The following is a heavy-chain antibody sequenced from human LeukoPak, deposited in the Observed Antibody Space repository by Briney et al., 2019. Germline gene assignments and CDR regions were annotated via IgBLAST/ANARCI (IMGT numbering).Heavy chain of an antibody. J-gene: IGHJ4*02. D-gene: IGHD6-13*01. V-gene: IGHV3-33*08. Sequence: PGGSLRLSCAASGFTFTSYGMHWVRQAPGKGLEWVAVIWYDGSNKYYADSVKGRFTISRDNSKNTLYLQMNSLRAEDTAVYYCARDGLELGFDYWGQGTLVTVSS. CDR1: GFTFTSYG. CDR3: ARDGLELGFDY. CDR2: IWYDGSNK.